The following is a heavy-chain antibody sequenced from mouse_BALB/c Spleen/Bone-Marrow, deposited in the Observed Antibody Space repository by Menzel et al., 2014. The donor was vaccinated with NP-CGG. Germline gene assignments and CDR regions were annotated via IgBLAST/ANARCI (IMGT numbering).Heavy chain of an antibody. V-gene: IGHV4-1*02. CDR3: ARPGGYYVGYFDY. CDR1: GFDFSRYW. Sequence: VQLKDSGGGLVQPGGSLKLSCAASGFDFSRYWMSWVRQAPGKGLEWIGEINPDSSTINYTPSLKDKFIISRDNAKNTLYLQMSRVRSEDTALYYCARPGGYYVGYFDYWGQGTTLTVSS. D-gene: IGHD2-3*01. CDR2: INPDSSTI. J-gene: IGHJ2*01.